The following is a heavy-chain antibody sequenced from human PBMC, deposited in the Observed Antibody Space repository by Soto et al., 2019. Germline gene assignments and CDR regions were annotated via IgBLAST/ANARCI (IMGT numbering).Heavy chain of an antibody. CDR1: GGSISSGDYY. Sequence: QVQLQESGPGLVKPSQTLSLTCTVSGGSISSGDYYWSWIRQPPGKGLEWIGYIYYSGCTYYNPSLKSGVTISVHTSKNQFYLKLSSVTAADTAVYYCARSQRTITGTGADVWGQGTTVTVSS. CDR3: ARSQRTITGTGADV. CDR2: IYYSGCT. V-gene: IGHV4-30-4*01. J-gene: IGHJ6*02. D-gene: IGHD1-7*01.